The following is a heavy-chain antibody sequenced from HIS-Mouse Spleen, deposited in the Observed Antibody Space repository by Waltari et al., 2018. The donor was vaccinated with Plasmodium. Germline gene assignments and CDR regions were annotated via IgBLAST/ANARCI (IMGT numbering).Heavy chain of an antibody. CDR2: ISYDGSNK. J-gene: IGHJ4*02. D-gene: IGHD3-16*01. CDR3: AKAQGVINFDY. V-gene: IGHV3-30*18. Sequence: QVQLVESGGGVVQPGRSLRPSCAASGFTFGSYGMHWVRQAPGKGLEWVAVISYDGSNKYYADSVKGRFTISRDNSKNTLYLQMNSLRAEDTAVYYCAKAQGVINFDYWGQGTLVTVSS. CDR1: GFTFGSYG.